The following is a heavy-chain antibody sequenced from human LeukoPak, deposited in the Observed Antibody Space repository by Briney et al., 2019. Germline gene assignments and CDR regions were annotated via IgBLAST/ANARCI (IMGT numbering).Heavy chain of an antibody. J-gene: IGHJ3*02. CDR2: ISSSSSYI. CDR3: AREDSNYANAFDI. D-gene: IGHD4-11*01. CDR1: GFTFSSYS. Sequence: PGGSLRLSCAASGFTFSSYSMNWVRQAPGKGLEWVSSISSSSSYIYYADSVKGRFTISRVNAKNSLYLQMNSLRAEDTAVYYCAREDSNYANAFDIWGQGTMVTVSS. V-gene: IGHV3-21*01.